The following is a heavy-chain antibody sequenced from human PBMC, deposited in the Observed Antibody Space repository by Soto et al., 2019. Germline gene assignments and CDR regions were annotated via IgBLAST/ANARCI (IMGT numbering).Heavy chain of an antibody. J-gene: IGHJ4*02. CDR2: IYYSGST. CDR3: ARHDDFNSSSWYWGTPTDYYFDY. D-gene: IGHD6-13*01. CDR1: GGSISSYY. Sequence: SETLSLTCTVSGGSISSYYWSWIRQPPGKGLEWIGYIYYSGSTNYNPSLKSRVTISVDTSKNQSSLKLSSVTAADTAVYYCARHDDFNSSSWYWGTPTDYYFDYWGEGTLVTVSS. V-gene: IGHV4-59*08.